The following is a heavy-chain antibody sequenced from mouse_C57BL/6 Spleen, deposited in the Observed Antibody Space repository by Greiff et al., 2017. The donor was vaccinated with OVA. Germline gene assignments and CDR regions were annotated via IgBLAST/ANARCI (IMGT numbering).Heavy chain of an antibody. CDR1: GFTFSDAW. Sequence: EVHLVESGGGLVQPGGSMKLSCAASGFTFSDAWMDWVRQSPEKGLEWVAEIRNKANNHATYYAESVKGRFTISRDDSKSSVYLQMNSLRAEDTGIYYCTGLITTVVAPFDYWGQGTTLTVSS. D-gene: IGHD1-1*01. V-gene: IGHV6-6*01. CDR2: IRNKANNHAT. CDR3: TGLITTVVAPFDY. J-gene: IGHJ2*01.